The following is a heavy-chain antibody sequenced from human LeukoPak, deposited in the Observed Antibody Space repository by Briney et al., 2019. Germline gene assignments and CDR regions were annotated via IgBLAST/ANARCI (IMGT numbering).Heavy chain of an antibody. Sequence: GGSLRLSCAASGFTSSSYSMNWVRQAPGKGLEWVSSISSSSSYIYYADSVKGRFTISRDNAKNSLYLQMNSLRAEDTAVYYCARELGDYYDSSGLYYFDYWGQGTLVTVSS. D-gene: IGHD3-22*01. J-gene: IGHJ4*02. CDR3: ARELGDYYDSSGLYYFDY. CDR2: ISSSSSYI. CDR1: GFTSSSYS. V-gene: IGHV3-21*01.